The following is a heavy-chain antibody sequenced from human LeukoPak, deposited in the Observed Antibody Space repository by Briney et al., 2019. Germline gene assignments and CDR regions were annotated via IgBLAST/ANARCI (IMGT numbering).Heavy chain of an antibody. CDR3: ARDPTTTTGPLDY. Sequence: QPGGSLRLSCAASGFTFSSYAMSWVRQAPGKGLEWVSAISGSGGSTYYADSVKGQFTISRDNSKNTLYLQMNSLRAEDTAVYYCARDPTTTTGPLDYWGQGTLVTVSS. J-gene: IGHJ4*02. V-gene: IGHV3-23*01. CDR1: GFTFSSYA. CDR2: ISGSGGST. D-gene: IGHD4-17*01.